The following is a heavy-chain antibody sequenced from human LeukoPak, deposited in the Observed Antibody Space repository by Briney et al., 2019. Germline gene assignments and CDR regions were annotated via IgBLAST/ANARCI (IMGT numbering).Heavy chain of an antibody. CDR1: GDSINSLDL. D-gene: IGHD3-3*01. CDR2: IYYSGST. V-gene: IGHV4-30-4*01. CDR3: ARDTSGYKGPHFDY. Sequence: SGTLSLTCTVSGDSINSLDLWSWVRQPPGKGLEWIGYIYYSGSTYYNPSLKSRVTISVDTSKNQFSLKLSSVTAADTAVYYCARDTSGYKGPHFDYWGQGTLVTVSS. J-gene: IGHJ4*02.